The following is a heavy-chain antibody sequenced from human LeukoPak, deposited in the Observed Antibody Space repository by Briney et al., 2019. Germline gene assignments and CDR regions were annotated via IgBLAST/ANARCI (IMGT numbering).Heavy chain of an antibody. D-gene: IGHD1-7*01. CDR1: GFTFSSYS. CDR3: SRPGITGTMGYGAFDI. Sequence: PGGSLRLSCAASGFTFSSYSINWVRQAPGKGLEWVSSIDSSSSYIYYADSAKGRFTISRDNAKNSLFLQMNSLRHEDPAGYYCSRPGITGTMGYGAFDIWGEGTRVSVPP. CDR2: IDSSSSYI. J-gene: IGHJ3*02. V-gene: IGHV3-21*01.